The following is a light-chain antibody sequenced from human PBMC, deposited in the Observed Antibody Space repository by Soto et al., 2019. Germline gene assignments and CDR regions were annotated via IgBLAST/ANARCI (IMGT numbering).Light chain of an antibody. CDR2: ESS. Sequence: IVMTQSPATLSVSPGETATLSCRASQSVSRFLAWYQQKPGQAPRLLIYESSNRATGVPARFSGSGSGTDFSLTISSLEPEDFAIYFCQQRYSWPWTFGQGTKVDIK. J-gene: IGKJ1*01. V-gene: IGKV3-11*01. CDR3: QQRYSWPWT. CDR1: QSVSRF.